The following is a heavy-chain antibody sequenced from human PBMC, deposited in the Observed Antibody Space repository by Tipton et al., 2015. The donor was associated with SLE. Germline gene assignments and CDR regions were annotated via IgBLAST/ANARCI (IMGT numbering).Heavy chain of an antibody. V-gene: IGHV1-18*04. J-gene: IGHJ4*02. CDR1: GYTFTSYG. Sequence: QSGAEVKKPGSSVKVSCKASGYTFTSYGINWVRQAPGQGLEWMGWISAYNGNTNYAQKLQGRVTITADKSTSTAYMELSSLRSEDTAVYYCARGELTLDYWGQGTLVTVSS. CDR3: ARGELTLDY. CDR2: ISAYNGNT. D-gene: IGHD1-7*01.